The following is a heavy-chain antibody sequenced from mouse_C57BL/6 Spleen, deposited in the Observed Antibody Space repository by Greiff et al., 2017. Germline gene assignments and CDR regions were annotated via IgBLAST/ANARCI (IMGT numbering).Heavy chain of an antibody. CDR2: ISNGGGST. CDR3: ARRGLRHNYAMDY. CDR1: GFTFSDYY. Sequence: EVKVEESGGGLVQPGGSLKLSCAASGFTFSDYYMYWVRQTPEKRLEWVAYISNGGGSTYYPDTVKGRFTISRDNAKNTLYLQMSRLKSEDTAMYYCARRGLRHNYAMDYWGQGTSVTVSS. V-gene: IGHV5-12*01. D-gene: IGHD2-4*01. J-gene: IGHJ4*01.